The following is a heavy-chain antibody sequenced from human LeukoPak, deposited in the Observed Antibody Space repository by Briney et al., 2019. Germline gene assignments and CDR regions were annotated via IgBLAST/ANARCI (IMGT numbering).Heavy chain of an antibody. V-gene: IGHV3-30*02. Sequence: PGGSLRLXCAASGFIFSTYGMHWVRQAPGKGLEWVAYISYDGSRKNYADSVKGRFTISRDNSKNTLFLQMNSLKAEDTAVYYCAKKLIGNVDYFDYWGQGTLVTVSS. J-gene: IGHJ4*02. D-gene: IGHD3-22*01. CDR2: ISYDGSRK. CDR1: GFIFSTYG. CDR3: AKKLIGNVDYFDY.